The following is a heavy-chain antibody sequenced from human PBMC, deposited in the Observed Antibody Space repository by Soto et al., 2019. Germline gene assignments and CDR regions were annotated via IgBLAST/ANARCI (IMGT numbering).Heavy chain of an antibody. D-gene: IGHD6-13*01. CDR1: GFTFSTYT. V-gene: IGHV3-23*01. Sequence: GGSLRLSCAASGFTFSTYTMSWVRQAPGKGLEWVSAITGSGDHTTHADSVKGRFTISRDNSKNTLYMQMNSLRAEDTALYYCAKDMESSGWYPYGRDVWGQGTTVPVSS. J-gene: IGHJ6*02. CDR2: ITGSGDHT. CDR3: AKDMESSGWYPYGRDV.